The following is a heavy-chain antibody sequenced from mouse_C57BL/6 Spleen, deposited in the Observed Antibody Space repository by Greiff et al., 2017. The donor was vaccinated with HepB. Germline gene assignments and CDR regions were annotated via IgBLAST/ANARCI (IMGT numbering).Heavy chain of an antibody. CDR3: ARDGNYVDY. D-gene: IGHD2-1*01. J-gene: IGHJ4*01. Sequence: VQLQQSGPVLVKPGASVKMSCKASGYTFTDYYMNWVKQSHGKSLEWIGVINPYNGGTSYNQKFKGKATLTVDKSSSPAYMELNSLTSEDSAVYYCARDGNYVDYWGQGTSVTVSS. CDR1: GYTFTDYY. V-gene: IGHV1-19*01. CDR2: INPYNGGT.